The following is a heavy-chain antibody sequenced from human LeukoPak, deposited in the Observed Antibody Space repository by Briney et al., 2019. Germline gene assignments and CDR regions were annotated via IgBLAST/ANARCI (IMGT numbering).Heavy chain of an antibody. CDR2: INANSGTT. Sequence: VQPGGSLRLSCAASGFAFSVYAMSWLRQPPGKGLEWFSTINANSGTTSYAASVRGRFTISRDNSKNTLYLQLNTLRADDTATYYCAKPISGGLAVTADWFHPWGQGTLVVVSS. V-gene: IGHV3-23*01. CDR3: AKPISGGLAVTADWFHP. D-gene: IGHD6-19*01. J-gene: IGHJ5*01. CDR1: GFAFSVYA.